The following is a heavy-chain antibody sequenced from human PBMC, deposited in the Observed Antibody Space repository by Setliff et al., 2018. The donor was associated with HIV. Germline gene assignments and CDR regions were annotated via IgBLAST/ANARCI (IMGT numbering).Heavy chain of an antibody. Sequence: PSETLSLTCAVYGGSLSGYYWSWIRQPPGKGLEWFGEINHSGSTYYNPSLKSRVTMSVDTSKNQFSLELTSLTAADTAVYYCATRPRIAARPFDYWGQGMLVTVSS. V-gene: IGHV4-34*01. D-gene: IGHD6-6*01. CDR1: GGSLSGYY. J-gene: IGHJ4*02. CDR2: INHSGST. CDR3: ATRPRIAARPFDY.